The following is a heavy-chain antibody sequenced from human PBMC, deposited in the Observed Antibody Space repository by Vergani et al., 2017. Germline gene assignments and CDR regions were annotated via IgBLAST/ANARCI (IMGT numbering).Heavy chain of an antibody. Sequence: VSCKASGYTFTSYDINWVRQATGQGLEWMGWMNPNSGNTGYAQKFQGRVTMTRYTSISTAYMELSSLRSEDTAVYYCATNERISSRDWFDPWGQGTLVTVSS. D-gene: IGHD3-3*02. V-gene: IGHV1-8*01. J-gene: IGHJ5*02. CDR1: GYTFTSYD. CDR2: MNPNSGNT. CDR3: ATNERISSRDWFDP.